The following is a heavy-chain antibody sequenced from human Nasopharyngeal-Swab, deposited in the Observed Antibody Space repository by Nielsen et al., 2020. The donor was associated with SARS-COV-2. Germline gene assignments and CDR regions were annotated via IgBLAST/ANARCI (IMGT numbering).Heavy chain of an antibody. CDR3: AKREITMVRGVIGYFDY. J-gene: IGHJ4*02. V-gene: IGHV3-23*01. Sequence: VRQAPGKGLDWVSAISGSGGSTYYADSVKGRFTISRDNSKNTLYLQMNSLRAEDTAVYYCAKREITMVRGVIGYFDYWGQGTLVTVSS. CDR2: ISGSGGST. D-gene: IGHD3-10*01.